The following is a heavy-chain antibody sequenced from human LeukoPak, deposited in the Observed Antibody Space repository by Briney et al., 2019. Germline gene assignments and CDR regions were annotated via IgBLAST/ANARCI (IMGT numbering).Heavy chain of an antibody. V-gene: IGHV4-59*08. CDR1: GGSISTNY. CDR2: IYYSGST. CDR3: ARLDGSYSFDY. D-gene: IGHD1-26*01. J-gene: IGHJ4*02. Sequence: SETLSLTCTVSGGSISTNYWSWIRQPPGKGLEWIGNIYYSGSTIYNPSLKSRVTISVDTSKNQFSLKLSSVTAADTAVYYCARLDGSYSFDYWGLGTLVTVSS.